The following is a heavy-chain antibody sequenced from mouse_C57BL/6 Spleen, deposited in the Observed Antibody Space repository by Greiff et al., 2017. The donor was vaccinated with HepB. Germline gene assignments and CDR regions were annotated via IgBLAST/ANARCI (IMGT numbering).Heavy chain of an antibody. CDR2: IHPNSGST. D-gene: IGHD1-1*01. CDR1: GYTFTSYW. J-gene: IGHJ4*01. CDR3: ARRLYGSSLYYAMDY. Sequence: VQLQQPGAELVKPGASVKLSCKASGYTFTSYWMHWVKQRPGQGLEWIGMIHPNSGSTNYNEKFKSKATLTVDKSSSTAYMQLSSLTSEDSAVYYCARRLYGSSLYYAMDYWGQGTSVTVSS. V-gene: IGHV1-64*01.